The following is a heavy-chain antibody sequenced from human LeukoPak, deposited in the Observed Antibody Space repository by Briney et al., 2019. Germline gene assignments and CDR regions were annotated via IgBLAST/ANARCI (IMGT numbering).Heavy chain of an antibody. CDR2: IYYSGST. J-gene: IGHJ6*02. D-gene: IGHD6-6*01. CDR1: GGSISSGGYY. Sequence: SETLSLTCTVSGGSISSGGYYWSWIRQHPGKGLEWIGYIYYSGSTYYNPSLKSRVTISVDTSKNQFSLKLSSVTAADTAVYYCASLARYSNSLTYYYYGMDVWGQGTTVTVSS. V-gene: IGHV4-31*03. CDR3: ASLARYSNSLTYYYYGMDV.